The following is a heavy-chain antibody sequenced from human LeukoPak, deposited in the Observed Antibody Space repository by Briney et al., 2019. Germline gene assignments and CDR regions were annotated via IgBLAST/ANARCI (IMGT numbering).Heavy chain of an antibody. CDR2: IIPILGIA. D-gene: IGHD6-13*01. V-gene: IGHV1-69*04. CDR1: GGTFSSYT. J-gene: IGHJ3*02. Sequence: SVKVSCKASGGTFSSYTISWVRQAPGQGLEWMGRIIPILGIANCAQKFQGRVTTTADKSTSTAYMELSSLRSEDTAVYYCARDIAAAGTGRAFDIWGQGTMVTVSS. CDR3: ARDIAAAGTGRAFDI.